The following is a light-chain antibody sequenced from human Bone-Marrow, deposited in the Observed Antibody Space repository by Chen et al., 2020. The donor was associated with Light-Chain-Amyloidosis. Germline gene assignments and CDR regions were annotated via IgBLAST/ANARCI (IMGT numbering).Light chain of an antibody. V-gene: IGLV1-40*01. J-gene: IGLJ2*01. CDR2: GNT. CDR3: QSYDSSLSSSV. CDR1: TSNIGAGYG. Sequence: QSVLTQPPSVSGAPGQRVTIPCTGRTSNIGAGYGVHWYQQVPGTAPKLLIYGNTNRPSGVPDRFSASKSGTSASLAITGLQAEDEADYYCQSYDSSLSSSVFGGGTKLTVL.